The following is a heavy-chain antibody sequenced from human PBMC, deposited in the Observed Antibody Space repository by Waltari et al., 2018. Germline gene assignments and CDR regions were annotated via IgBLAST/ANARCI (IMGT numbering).Heavy chain of an antibody. J-gene: IGHJ5*02. V-gene: IGHV4-61*09. CDR3: ARDGSGSPVNWFDP. Sequence: QVQLQESGPGLVKPSQTLSLTCTVSGGSISSGSYYWSWIRQPAGKGMEWIGYIYTSGSTNYNPSLKSRVTISVDTSKNQFSLKLSAVTAADTAGYYCARDGSGSPVNWFDPWGQGTLVTVSS. D-gene: IGHD1-26*01. CDR2: IYTSGST. CDR1: GGSISSGSYY.